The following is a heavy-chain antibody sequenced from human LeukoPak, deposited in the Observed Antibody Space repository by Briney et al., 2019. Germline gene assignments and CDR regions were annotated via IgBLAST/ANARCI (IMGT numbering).Heavy chain of an antibody. CDR1: GFTFSNHA. J-gene: IGHJ3*02. Sequence: GGSLRLSCVTSGFTFSNHAMHWVRQGPGMGLEWVAVISDDGSSKFYADSVKGRFTISRDNSKNTLFLQINSLRPEDTAVYYCAGVDDLDAFDMWGQGTLVTVSS. CDR3: AGVDDLDAFDM. V-gene: IGHV3-30*04. D-gene: IGHD2-2*03. CDR2: ISDDGSSK.